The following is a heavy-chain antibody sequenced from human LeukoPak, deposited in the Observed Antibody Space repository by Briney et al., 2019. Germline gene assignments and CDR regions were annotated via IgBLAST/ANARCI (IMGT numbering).Heavy chain of an antibody. CDR1: GFTFSDYW. D-gene: IGHD2-21*01. Sequence: PGGSLRLSCAASGFTFSDYWINWVRQAPGKGLEWLANIDRDGSHGLCVDSVGGRFTISRDNAKNSVFLQVSSLRAEDTAVYLCVRDFWACGDCWGEGILVTVSS. V-gene: IGHV3-7*01. CDR2: IDRDGSHG. CDR3: VRDFWACGDC. J-gene: IGHJ4*02.